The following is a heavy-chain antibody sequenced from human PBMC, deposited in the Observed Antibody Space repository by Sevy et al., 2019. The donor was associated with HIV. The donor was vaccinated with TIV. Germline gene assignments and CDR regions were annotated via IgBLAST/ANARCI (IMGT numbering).Heavy chain of an antibody. CDR1: GGTFSSYA. CDR2: IIPIFGTA. Sequence: ASVKVSCKASGGTFSSYAISWVRQAPGQGLEWMGRIIPIFGTANYAQKFQGRVTITADESTSTAYMELSSLRSEDTAVYYCARDGSLSDCSSTSCSGDYFDYWGQGTLVTVSS. V-gene: IGHV1-69*13. D-gene: IGHD2-2*01. CDR3: ARDGSLSDCSSTSCSGDYFDY. J-gene: IGHJ4*02.